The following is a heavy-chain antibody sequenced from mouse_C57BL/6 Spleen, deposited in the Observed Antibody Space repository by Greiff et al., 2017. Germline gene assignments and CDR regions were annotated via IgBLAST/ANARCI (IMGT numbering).Heavy chain of an antibody. CDR3: ARDYGSSYGYFDV. CDR2: IYPGSGSP. CDR1: GYTFPCYW. J-gene: IGHJ1*03. D-gene: IGHD1-1*01. V-gene: IGHV1-55*01. Sequence: LQQPGAELVKPGASVKMSCKASGYTFPCYWITWVKQRPGPGLEWIGDIYPGSGSPNYNEKFKSKATLTVDTSSSTAYLQLSSLTSEDSAVYYCARDYGSSYGYFDVWGTGTTVTVSS.